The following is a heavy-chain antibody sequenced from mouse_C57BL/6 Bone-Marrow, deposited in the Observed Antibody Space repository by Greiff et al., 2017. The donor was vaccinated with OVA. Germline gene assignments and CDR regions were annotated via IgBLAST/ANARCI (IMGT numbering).Heavy chain of an antibody. CDR1: GYSFTSYY. V-gene: IGHV1-66*01. CDR2: IYPGSGNT. D-gene: IGHD2-2*01. CDR3: ARSVYYGYVLFAY. Sequence: QVQLQQSGPELVKPGASVKISCKASGYSFTSYYIHWVKQRPGQGLEWIGWIYPGSGNTKYNEKFKGKATLTADTSSSTAYMQLSSLTSEDSAVYYCARSVYYGYVLFAYWGQGTLVTVSA. J-gene: IGHJ3*01.